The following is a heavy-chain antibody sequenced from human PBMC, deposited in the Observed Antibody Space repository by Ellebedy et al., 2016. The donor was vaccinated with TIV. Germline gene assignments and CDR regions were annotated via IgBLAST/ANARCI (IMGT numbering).Heavy chain of an antibody. CDR2: ISAYNGDT. CDR3: ARDTRRITFGGVIVIPPDY. Sequence: ASVKVSCXASGYTFTSYGISWVRQAPGQGLEWMGWISAYNGDTNYAQKLQGRVTMTTDTSTSTAYMELRSLRSDDTAVYYCARDTRRITFGGVIVIPPDYWGQGTLVTVSS. V-gene: IGHV1-18*01. CDR1: GYTFTSYG. J-gene: IGHJ4*02. D-gene: IGHD3-16*02.